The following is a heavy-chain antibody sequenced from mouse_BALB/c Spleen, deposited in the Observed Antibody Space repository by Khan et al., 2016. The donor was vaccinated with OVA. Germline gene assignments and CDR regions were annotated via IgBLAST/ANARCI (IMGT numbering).Heavy chain of an antibody. V-gene: IGHV1-77*01. CDR1: GYTFTEYY. CDR2: ISPGSGDT. Sequence: QVQLQQSGAELARPGASVKLSCKASGYTFTEYYINWVKQRTGQGLEWIGEISPGSGDTYYNEKFKGKATLPADKSSSTAYMQLSSLTSEASAVYFGARRNYFGYTFAYWGQGTLVTVSA. J-gene: IGHJ3*01. CDR3: ARRNYFGYTFAY. D-gene: IGHD1-2*01.